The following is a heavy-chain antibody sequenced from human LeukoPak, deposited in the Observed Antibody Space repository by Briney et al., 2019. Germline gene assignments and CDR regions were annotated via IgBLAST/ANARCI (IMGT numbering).Heavy chain of an antibody. CDR2: ISAYNGNT. CDR3: ASSYFDGSGNTVYYGMDV. V-gene: IGHV1-18*01. D-gene: IGHD3-10*01. Sequence: ASVKVSCKASGYTFTSYGISWVQQAPGQGLEWMGWISAYNGNTNYAQKLQGRVTMTTDTSTSTAYMELRSLRSDDTAVNYCASSYFDGSGNTVYYGMDVWGQGTTVTVSS. J-gene: IGHJ6*02. CDR1: GYTFTSYG.